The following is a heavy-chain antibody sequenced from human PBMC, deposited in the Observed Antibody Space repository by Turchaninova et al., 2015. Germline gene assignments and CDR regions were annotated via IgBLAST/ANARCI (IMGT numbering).Heavy chain of an antibody. Sequence: QVQLQQWGAGLLKPSETLSLTCAVYGGSLSGYYWGWTRQPPGKGLEWIGEINHSGSTNYNPSLKSRVTISVDTSKNQFSLKLSSVTAADTAVYYCARGSSWYTHIDYWGQGTLVTVSS. CDR1: GGSLSGYY. CDR2: INHSGST. V-gene: IGHV4-34*01. J-gene: IGHJ4*02. D-gene: IGHD6-13*01. CDR3: ARGSSWYTHIDY.